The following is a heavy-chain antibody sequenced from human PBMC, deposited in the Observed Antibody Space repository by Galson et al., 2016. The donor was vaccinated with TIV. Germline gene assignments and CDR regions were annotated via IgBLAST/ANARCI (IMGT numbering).Heavy chain of an antibody. CDR1: GYTFTSFD. D-gene: IGHD3-22*01. CDR3: ARGHYYDSSGYSFEF. CDR2: MSPSNGST. V-gene: IGHV1-8*01. J-gene: IGHJ4*01. Sequence: SVKVSCKASGYTFTSFDISWIRQAPGQGLEWMGWMSPSNGSTGYAQKFRGRITMTRHPSTTTVYMELSGLTSEDTAVYYCARGHYYDSSGYSFEFWGHGTLVPVSS.